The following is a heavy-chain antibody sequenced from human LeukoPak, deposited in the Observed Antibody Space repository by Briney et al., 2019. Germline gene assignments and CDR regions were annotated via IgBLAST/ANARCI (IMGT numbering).Heavy chain of an antibody. CDR1: GGSISSYY. D-gene: IGHD3-22*01. J-gene: IGHJ4*02. Sequence: SETLSLTCTVSGGSISSYYWSWIRQPAGKGLEWIGRIYTSGSTNYNPSLKSRVTMSVDTSKNQFSLELSSVTAADTAVYYCARHEDKYYYDSSGYYYFDYWGQGTLVTVSS. CDR3: ARHEDKYYYDSSGYYYFDY. CDR2: IYTSGST. V-gene: IGHV4-4*07.